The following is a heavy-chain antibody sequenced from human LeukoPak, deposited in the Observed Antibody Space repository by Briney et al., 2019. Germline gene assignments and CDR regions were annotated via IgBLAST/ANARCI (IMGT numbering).Heavy chain of an antibody. V-gene: IGHV3-53*01. CDR3: ARGLFYYETGGPHPFDY. J-gene: IGHJ4*02. CDR1: GFTFSSYA. CDR2: IYSGGRT. D-gene: IGHD2-8*02. Sequence: PGGSLRLSCAASGFTFSSYAMSWVRQSPGKGLEWVSVIYSGGRTNYADSVKGRFAISRDISKNTLYLQMDSLRIEDTAVYYCARGLFYYETGGPHPFDYWGQGTLVTVSS.